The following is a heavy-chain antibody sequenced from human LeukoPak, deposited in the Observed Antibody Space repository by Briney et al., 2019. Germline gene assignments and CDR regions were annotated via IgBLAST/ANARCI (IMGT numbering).Heavy chain of an antibody. CDR2: ISSSSSYI. J-gene: IGHJ5*02. D-gene: IGHD6-19*01. V-gene: IGHV3-21*01. CDR3: ARAAVTAANNWFDP. Sequence: GGSLRLSCAASGFTFSSYSMNWVRQAPGKGLEWVSSISSSSSYIYYADSVKGRFTISRDNAKNSLYLQMNSLRAEDTAVYYCARAAVTAANNWFDPWGQGTPVTVSS. CDR1: GFTFSSYS.